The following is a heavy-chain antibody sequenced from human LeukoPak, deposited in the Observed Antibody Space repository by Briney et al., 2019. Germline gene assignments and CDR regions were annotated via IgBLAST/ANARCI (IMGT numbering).Heavy chain of an antibody. J-gene: IGHJ6*02. CDR1: GGSISSYY. CDR2: IYYSGST. D-gene: IGHD2-2*01. V-gene: IGHV4-59*08. Sequence: SETLSLTCTVSGGSISSYYWSWIRQPPGKGLEWIGYIYYSGSTNYNPSLKSRVTISVDTSKNQFSLKLSSVTAADTAVYYCAXXXGYCSSTSCRGASYYYYGMDVWGQGTTVTVSS. CDR3: AXXXGYCSSTSCRGASYYYYGMDV.